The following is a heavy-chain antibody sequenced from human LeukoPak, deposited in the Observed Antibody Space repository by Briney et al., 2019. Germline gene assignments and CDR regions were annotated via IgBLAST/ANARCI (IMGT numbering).Heavy chain of an antibody. J-gene: IGHJ6*02. V-gene: IGHV3-48*01. Sequence: PGGSLRLSCAASGFTFSSYSMNWVRQAPGKGLEWVSYISSSSSTIYYADSVKGRFTISRDNAKNSLYLQMNSLRAEDTAVYYCARDDPNYYDSSGYNYYYYGMDVWGQGTTVTVSS. D-gene: IGHD3-22*01. CDR2: ISSSSSTI. CDR1: GFTFSSYS. CDR3: ARDDPNYYDSSGYNYYYYGMDV.